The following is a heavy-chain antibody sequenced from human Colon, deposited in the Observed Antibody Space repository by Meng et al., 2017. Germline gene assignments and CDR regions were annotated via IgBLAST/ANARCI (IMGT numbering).Heavy chain of an antibody. D-gene: IGHD3-22*01. CDR3: ASSDYYRSDY. CDR1: GGSISRSDW. J-gene: IGHJ4*02. Sequence: VQLQAPGPGLVKPSETLSLTCAVSGGSISRSDWWSWVRQPPGKGLEWIGETSHSGSTNYSPSLKSRVTISLDKSKNQLSLKLNSVTAADTAVYYCASSDYYRSDYWGQGTLVTVSS. V-gene: IGHV4-4*02. CDR2: TSHSGST.